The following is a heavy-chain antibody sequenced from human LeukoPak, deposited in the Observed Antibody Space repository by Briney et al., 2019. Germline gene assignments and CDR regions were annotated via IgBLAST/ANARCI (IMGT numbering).Heavy chain of an antibody. Sequence: TSETLSLTCTVSGGSISSYYWSWIRQPPGKGLEWIGYIYYSGSTNYNPSLKSRVTISVDTSKNQFSLKLSSVTAADTAVYYCARRRGPPYDAFDIWGQGTMVTVSS. J-gene: IGHJ3*02. V-gene: IGHV4-59*01. CDR3: ARRRGPPYDAFDI. D-gene: IGHD3-10*01. CDR1: GGSISSYY. CDR2: IYYSGST.